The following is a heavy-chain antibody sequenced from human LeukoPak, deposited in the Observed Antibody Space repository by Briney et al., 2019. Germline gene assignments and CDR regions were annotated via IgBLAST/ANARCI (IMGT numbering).Heavy chain of an antibody. CDR3: AKDPRPQPLAYCGGDCQFTYYFDY. J-gene: IGHJ4*02. Sequence: GGSLRLSCAASGFTFSSYSMNWVRRAPGKGLEWVSYISSSSSTIYYADSVKGRFTISRDNAKNSLYLQMNSLRAEDTAVYYCAKDPRPQPLAYCGGDCQFTYYFDYWGQGTLVTVSS. CDR1: GFTFSSYS. D-gene: IGHD2-21*01. CDR2: ISSSSSTI. V-gene: IGHV3-48*01.